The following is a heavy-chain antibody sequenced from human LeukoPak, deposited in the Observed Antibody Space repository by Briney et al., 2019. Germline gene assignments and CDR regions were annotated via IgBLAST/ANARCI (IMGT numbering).Heavy chain of an antibody. J-gene: IGHJ1*01. CDR2: IYSSGST. CDR3: ARGSYSSGWYEVHFQH. CDR1: GGSISSGDSY. Sequence: PSETLSLTCTVSGGSISSGDSYWSWIRQPPGKGLEWIGYIYSSGSTYYNPSLKSRVTISVDTSKNQFSLKLSSVTAADTAVYYCARGSYSSGWYEVHFQHWGQGTLVTVSS. V-gene: IGHV4-30-4*01. D-gene: IGHD6-19*01.